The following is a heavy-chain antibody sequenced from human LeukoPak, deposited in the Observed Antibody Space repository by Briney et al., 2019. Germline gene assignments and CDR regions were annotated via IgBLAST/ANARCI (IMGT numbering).Heavy chain of an antibody. D-gene: IGHD3-3*01. J-gene: IGHJ6*03. CDR3: ARRPYYDFWSGYFFYYYYYYMDV. CDR2: IKQDGSEK. Sequence: GGSLRLSCAASGFTFSSYWMSWVRQAPGKGLEWVANIKQDGSEKYYVDSVKGRFTISRDNAKNSLYPQMNSLRAEDTAVYYCARRPYYDFWSGYFFYYYYYYMDVWGKGTTVTVSS. CDR1: GFTFSSYW. V-gene: IGHV3-7*01.